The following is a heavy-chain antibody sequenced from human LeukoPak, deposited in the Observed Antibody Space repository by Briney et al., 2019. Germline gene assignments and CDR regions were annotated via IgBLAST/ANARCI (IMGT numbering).Heavy chain of an antibody. J-gene: IGHJ4*02. CDR2: ISAYNGNT. V-gene: IGHV1-18*01. CDR3: ARGPLVRGVISYFDY. D-gene: IGHD3-10*01. Sequence: ASVKVSCKASGYTFTSYGISWVRQAPGQGLEWMGWISAYNGNTNYAQKLQGRVTMTTDTSTSTAYMELRSLRSDDTAVYYCARGPLVRGVISYFDYWGQGTLVTVSS. CDR1: GYTFTSYG.